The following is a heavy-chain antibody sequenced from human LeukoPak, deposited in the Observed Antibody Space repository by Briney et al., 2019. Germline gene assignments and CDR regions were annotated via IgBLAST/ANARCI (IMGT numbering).Heavy chain of an antibody. V-gene: IGHV4-59*01. CDR3: ARGGLVPYYYDSSGYYRSEFGY. Sequence: PSETLSLTCTVSGGSISSYYWSWIRQPPGKGLEWIGYIYYSGSTNYNPSLKSRVTISVDTSKNQFSLKLSSVTAADTAVYYCARGGLVPYYYDSSGYYRSEFGYWGQGTLVTVSS. D-gene: IGHD3-22*01. CDR1: GGSISSYY. CDR2: IYYSGST. J-gene: IGHJ4*02.